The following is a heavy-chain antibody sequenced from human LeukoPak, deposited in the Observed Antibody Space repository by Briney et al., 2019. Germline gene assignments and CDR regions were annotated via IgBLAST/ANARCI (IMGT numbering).Heavy chain of an antibody. CDR3: ARGNDYADLSS. J-gene: IGHJ5*02. V-gene: IGHV4-4*07. D-gene: IGHD4-17*01. CDR2: FYTSGST. Sequence: SETLSLTCTVSGDSITSYYWSWIRQPAGKGLEWIGRFYTSGSTKYNPSLKSRVTMSVDTSKNQSSLKLSSVTAADTAIYYCARGNDYADLSSWGQGTLVTVSS. CDR1: GDSITSYY.